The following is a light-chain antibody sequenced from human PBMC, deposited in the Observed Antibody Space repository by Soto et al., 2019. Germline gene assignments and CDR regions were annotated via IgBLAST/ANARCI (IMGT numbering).Light chain of an antibody. J-gene: IGKJ1*01. CDR3: QQRSNWPLT. Sequence: EIVLTQSPATLSLSPGERATLSCRAGQSVSSYLAWYQQKPGQAPRLLIYDASNRATGIPVRFSGSGSGTDFTLIISSLEPEDFAVYYCQQRSNWPLTFGQGTKVEIK. CDR1: QSVSSY. CDR2: DAS. V-gene: IGKV3-11*01.